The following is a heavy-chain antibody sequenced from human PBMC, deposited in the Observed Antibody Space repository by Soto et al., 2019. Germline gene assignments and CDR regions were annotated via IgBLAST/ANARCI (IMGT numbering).Heavy chain of an antibody. Sequence: PSETLSLTCAVYGGSFSGYYWSWIRQPPGKGLEWIGKINHSGSTNYNPSLKSRVTISVDTSKNQFSLKLSSVTAADTAVYYCARIAGGYYYYYGMDVWGQGTTVTVSS. CDR2: INHSGST. CDR1: GGSFSGYY. CDR3: ARIAGGYYYYYGMDV. D-gene: IGHD3-16*01. V-gene: IGHV4-34*01. J-gene: IGHJ6*02.